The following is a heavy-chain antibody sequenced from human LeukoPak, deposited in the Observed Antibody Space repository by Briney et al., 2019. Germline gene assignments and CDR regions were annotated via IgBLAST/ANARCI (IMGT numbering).Heavy chain of an antibody. CDR1: GGSISSYY. V-gene: IGHV4-59*01. CDR2: IYYSGSI. Sequence: SETLSLTCTVSGGSISSYYWSWIRQPPGKGLEWIGYIYYSGSINYNPSLKSRVTISVDTSKNQFSLKLSSVTAADTAVYYCAAVVTPPYYFDYWGQGTLVTVSS. J-gene: IGHJ4*02. D-gene: IGHD4-23*01. CDR3: AAVVTPPYYFDY.